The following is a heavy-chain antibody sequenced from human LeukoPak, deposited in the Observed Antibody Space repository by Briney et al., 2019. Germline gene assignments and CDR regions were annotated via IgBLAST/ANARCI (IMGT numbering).Heavy chain of an antibody. V-gene: IGHV4-34*01. J-gene: IGHJ3*02. CDR3: ARVGIAVAGHDAFDI. CDR1: GGSFSGYY. D-gene: IGHD6-19*01. CDR2: INHSGST. Sequence: PSETLSLTCAVYGGSFSGYYWSWIRQPPGKGLEWLGEINHSGSTNYNPSLKSRVTISVDTSKNQFSLKLSSVTAADTAVYYCARVGIAVAGHDAFDIWGQGTMVTVSS.